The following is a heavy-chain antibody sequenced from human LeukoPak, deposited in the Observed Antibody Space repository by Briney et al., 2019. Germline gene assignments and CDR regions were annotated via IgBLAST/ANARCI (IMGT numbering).Heavy chain of an antibody. CDR3: TTIFH. Sequence: GGSLRLSCAASGFTFSSSWMSWVRQAPGKGLEWVGRIESKTEGGTTDYAAPVKGRFTISTDVSKNTLNLQMNSLKTEDTAVYFCTTIFHWGQGTVVTVSS. V-gene: IGHV3-15*04. J-gene: IGHJ4*02. CDR1: GFTFSSSW. CDR2: IESKTEGGTT. D-gene: IGHD2-21*01.